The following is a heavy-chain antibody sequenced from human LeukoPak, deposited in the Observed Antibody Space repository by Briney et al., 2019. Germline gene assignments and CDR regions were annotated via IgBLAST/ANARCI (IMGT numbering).Heavy chain of an antibody. CDR2: INHSGST. V-gene: IGHV4-34*01. Sequence: SETLSLTCAVYGGSFSGYYWSWIRQPPGKGLEWIGEINHSGSTNYNPSLKSRVTISVDTSKNQFSLKLSSVTAADTAVYYCATLFDCSSTSCYPHNWFDPWGQGTLVTVSS. J-gene: IGHJ5*02. CDR3: ATLFDCSSTSCYPHNWFDP. CDR1: GGSFSGYY. D-gene: IGHD2-2*01.